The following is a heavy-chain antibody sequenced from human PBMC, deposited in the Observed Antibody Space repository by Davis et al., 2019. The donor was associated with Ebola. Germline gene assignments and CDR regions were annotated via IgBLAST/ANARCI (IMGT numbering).Heavy chain of an antibody. J-gene: IGHJ4*02. CDR3: VRDGCPGGSCYCGDY. CDR1: GGSISSHY. CDR2: IYTSGRT. V-gene: IGHV4-4*07. D-gene: IGHD2-15*01. Sequence: PSKTLSLTCTVSGGSISSHYWSWIRQPAGKGLEWIGRIYTSGRTNYNPSLKSRVTMSVDTSKNQFSPRLSSVTAADTAVYYCVRDGCPGGSCYCGDYWGQGTLVTVSS.